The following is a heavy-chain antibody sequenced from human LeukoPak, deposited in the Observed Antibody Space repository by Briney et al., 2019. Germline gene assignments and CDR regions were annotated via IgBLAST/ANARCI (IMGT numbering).Heavy chain of an antibody. J-gene: IGHJ4*02. CDR1: GGSISSGGYY. CDR3: AREGSYGSAFDY. V-gene: IGHV4-31*03. Sequence: PSETLSLTCTVSGGSISSGGYYCSWIRQHPGKGLEWIGYIYYSGSTYYNPSLKSRVTISVDTSKNQFSLKLSSVTAADTAVYYCAREGSYGSAFDYWGQGTLVTVSS. CDR2: IYYSGST. D-gene: IGHD3-10*01.